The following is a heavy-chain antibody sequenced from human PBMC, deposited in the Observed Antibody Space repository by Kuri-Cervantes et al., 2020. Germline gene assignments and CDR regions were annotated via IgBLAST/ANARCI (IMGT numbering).Heavy chain of an antibody. D-gene: IGHD5-18*01. CDR1: GGTFSSYA. V-gene: IGHV1-69*05. CDR3: AREGDNYGYGESDY. CDR2: IIPIFGTA. J-gene: IGHJ4*02. Sequence: SVKVSCKASGGTFSSYAISWVRQAPGQGLEWMGGIIPIFGTANYAQKFQGRVTITTDESTSTAYMELSSLRSEDTAVYYCAREGDNYGYGESDYRGQGTQVTVSS.